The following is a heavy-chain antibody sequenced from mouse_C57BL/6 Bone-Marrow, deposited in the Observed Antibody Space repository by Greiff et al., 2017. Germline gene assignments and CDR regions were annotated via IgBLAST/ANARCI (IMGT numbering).Heavy chain of an antibody. V-gene: IGHV1-72*01. CDR2: IDPNSGGT. D-gene: IGHD2-3*01. CDR3: ARSRWLLPYYFDY. CDR1: GYTFTSYW. Sequence: QVQLQQPGAELVKPGASVKLSCKASGYTFTSYWMHWVKQRPGRGLEWLGRIDPNSGGTKYNEKFKSKATLTVDKPTSTAYMKLSCRTSEDSAVYYCARSRWLLPYYFDYWGQGTTLTVSS. J-gene: IGHJ2*01.